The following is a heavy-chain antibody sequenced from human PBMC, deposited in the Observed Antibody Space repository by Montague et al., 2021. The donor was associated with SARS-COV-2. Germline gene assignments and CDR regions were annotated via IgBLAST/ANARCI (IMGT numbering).Heavy chain of an antibody. D-gene: IGHD4-17*01. J-gene: IGHJ2*01. CDR3: ARSGSTTVTTWFLDL. CDR1: GASISSGTYF. Sequence: TLSLTCTVSGASISSGTYFWNWIRHPAGKGLEWIGRIYTSGATNYNPSLKSRVTMSIDTSKNDFSLRLTSVTAADTAVYCCARSGSTTVTTWFLDLWGRGTLVTVSS. V-gene: IGHV4-61*02. CDR2: IYTSGAT.